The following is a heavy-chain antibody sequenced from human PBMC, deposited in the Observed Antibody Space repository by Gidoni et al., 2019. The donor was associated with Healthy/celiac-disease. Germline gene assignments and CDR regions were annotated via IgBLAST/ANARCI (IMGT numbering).Heavy chain of an antibody. CDR2: INPNSGGT. CDR1: GYTFTGNY. D-gene: IGHD1-7*01. CDR3: ARPREYNWNYGRVFDY. V-gene: IGHV1-2*02. J-gene: IGHJ4*02. Sequence: QVQLVQSGAEVKKPGASVKVSCTASGYTFTGNYMHWVRQAPGQGLEWMGWINPNSGGTNYAQKFQGRVTMTRDTSISTAYMELSRLRSGDTAVYYCARPREYNWNYGRVFDYWGQGTLVTVSS.